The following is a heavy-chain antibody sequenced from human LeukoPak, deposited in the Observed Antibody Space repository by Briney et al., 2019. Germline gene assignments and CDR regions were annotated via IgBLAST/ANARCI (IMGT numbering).Heavy chain of an antibody. V-gene: IGHV3-11*04. CDR3: ARVQRGSSWYNGYYYMDV. D-gene: IGHD6-13*01. Sequence: GGSLRLSCAASGFTFSDYYMSWIRQAPGKGLEWVSYISSSGSTIYYADSVKGRFTISRDNAKNSLYLQMNSLRAEDMAVYYCARVQRGSSWYNGYYYMDVWGKGTTVTVSS. CDR2: ISSSGSTI. J-gene: IGHJ6*03. CDR1: GFTFSDYY.